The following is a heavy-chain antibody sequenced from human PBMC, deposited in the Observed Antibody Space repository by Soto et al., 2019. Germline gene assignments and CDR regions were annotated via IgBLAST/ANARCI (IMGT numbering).Heavy chain of an antibody. Sequence: GGSLRLSCTASGFTFGDYAMSWFRQAPGKGLEWVGFIRSKAYGGTTEYAASVKGRFTISRDDSKSIAYLQMNSLKTEDTAVYYCTRDQVLGADYYDSSGYYFGFDYWGQGTLVTVSS. CDR3: TRDQVLGADYYDSSGYYFGFDY. V-gene: IGHV3-49*03. CDR1: GFTFGDYA. D-gene: IGHD3-22*01. J-gene: IGHJ4*02. CDR2: IRSKAYGGTT.